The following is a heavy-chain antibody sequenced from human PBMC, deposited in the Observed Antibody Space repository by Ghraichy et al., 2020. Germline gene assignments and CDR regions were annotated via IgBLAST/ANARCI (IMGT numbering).Heavy chain of an antibody. V-gene: IGHV4-39*01. D-gene: IGHD2-2*01. CDR3: ARQPAGTMLDFAFDY. J-gene: IGHJ4*02. Sequence: SETLSLTCTVSGDSIAIGSFFWGWVRQPPGKGLEWIGSIFYSGSTYYNPSLKSRVTISVDTSKNHFPLHLRSVTAADTAVYFCARQPAGTMLDFAFDYWGQGTLVTVSS. CDR1: GDSIAIGSFF. CDR2: IFYSGST.